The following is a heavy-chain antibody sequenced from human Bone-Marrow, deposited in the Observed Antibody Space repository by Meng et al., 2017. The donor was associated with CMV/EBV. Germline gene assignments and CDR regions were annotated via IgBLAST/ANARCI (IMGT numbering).Heavy chain of an antibody. J-gene: IGHJ6*02. CDR3: ARLPHTIFGVVNGMDV. CDR2: MNPNSGNT. V-gene: IGHV1-8*01. CDR1: GYTFTSYD. D-gene: IGHD3-3*01. Sequence: ASVKVSCKASGYTFTSYDINWVRQATGQGLEWMGWMNPNSGNTGYAQKFQGRVTMTRNTSISTAYMELSSLRSEDTAVYYWARLPHTIFGVVNGMDVWGQGTTVTVSS.